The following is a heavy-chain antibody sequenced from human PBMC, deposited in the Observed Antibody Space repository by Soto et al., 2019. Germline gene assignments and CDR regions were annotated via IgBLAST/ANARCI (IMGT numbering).Heavy chain of an antibody. V-gene: IGHV4-31*04. Sequence: QVRLQESGPGLVRPSQTLSLTCTVSGDSLSSGGYYCSWIRQLPGKGLEWIGFIYYSGSTFYNPSLRSRVTMSADASKNQISLKLSSVTAADTAVYYCAMTKTPHVRNGMDVWGQGTTVTVSS. CDR3: AMTKTPHVRNGMDV. CDR2: IYYSGST. D-gene: IGHD4-17*01. J-gene: IGHJ6*02. CDR1: GDSLSSGGYY.